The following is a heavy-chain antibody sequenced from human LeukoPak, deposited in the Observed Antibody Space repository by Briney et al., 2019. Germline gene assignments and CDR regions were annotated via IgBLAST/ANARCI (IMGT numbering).Heavy chain of an antibody. Sequence: ASLKCCCKADGNTSTALCTLCGRPAPDLWLVLIGSINPNSGGTNYAQKFQGWVTMTTDTSTSTAYMELRSLRSDDTAVYYCARGMLTGTLGFGFDYWGQGTLVTVSS. CDR2: INPNSGGT. CDR1: GNTSTALC. V-gene: IGHV1-2*04. CDR3: ARGMLTGTLGFGFDY. D-gene: IGHD7-27*01. J-gene: IGHJ4*02.